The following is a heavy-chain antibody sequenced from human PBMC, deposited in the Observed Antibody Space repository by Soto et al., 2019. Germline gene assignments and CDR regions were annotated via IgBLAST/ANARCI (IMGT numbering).Heavy chain of an antibody. D-gene: IGHD2-2*01. V-gene: IGHV3-21*01. Sequence: PGGSLRLSCAASGFTFSSYSMNWVRQAPGKGLEWVSSISSSSSYIYYADSVKGRFTISRDNAKNSLYLQMNSLRAEDTAVYYCARGRATRNNWFDPWGQGTLVTVSS. CDR1: GFTFSSYS. CDR3: ARGRATRNNWFDP. J-gene: IGHJ5*02. CDR2: ISSSSSYI.